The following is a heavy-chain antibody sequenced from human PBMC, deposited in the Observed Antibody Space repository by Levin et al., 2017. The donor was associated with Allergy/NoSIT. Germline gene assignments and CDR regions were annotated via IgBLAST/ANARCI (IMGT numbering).Heavy chain of an antibody. CDR2: ISSSSSTI. V-gene: IGHV3-48*01. D-gene: IGHD2-21*01. CDR1: GFTFSSYS. J-gene: IGHJ6*02. CDR3: ARELAPSYLTYYYYGMDV. Sequence: GGSLRLSCAASGFTFSSYSMNWVRQAPGKGLEWVSYISSSSSTIYYADSVKGRFTISRDNAKNSLYLQMNSLRAEDTAVYYCARELAPSYLTYYYYGMDVWGQGTTVTVSS.